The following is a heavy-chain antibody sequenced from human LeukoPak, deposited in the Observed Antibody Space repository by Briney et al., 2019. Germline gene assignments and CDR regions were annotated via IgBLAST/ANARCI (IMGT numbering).Heavy chain of an antibody. V-gene: IGHV4-34*01. CDR3: TRAVAGHPD. Sequence: SETLSLTCAVYGGSFSGYYWSWIRQPPGKGLEWIGEINHSGSTNYNPSLKSRVTISVDTSKNQFSLKLSSVTAADTGVYYCTRAVAGHPDWGQGTLVTVSS. CDR1: GGSFSGYY. D-gene: IGHD5-12*01. CDR2: INHSGST. J-gene: IGHJ4*02.